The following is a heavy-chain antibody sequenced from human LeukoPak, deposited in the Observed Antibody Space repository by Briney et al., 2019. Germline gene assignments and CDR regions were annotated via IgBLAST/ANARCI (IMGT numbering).Heavy chain of an antibody. CDR3: ARGLALDY. V-gene: IGHV3-69-1*02. CDR1: GFTFNTYA. Sequence: PGGSLRLSCAASGFTFNTYAMNWVRQAPGKGLEWVSYITSGSTIYYADSVKGRFTISRDNAKNSLYLQMNSLRAEDTAVYYCARGLALDYWGQGTLVTVSS. J-gene: IGHJ4*02. CDR2: ITSGSTI.